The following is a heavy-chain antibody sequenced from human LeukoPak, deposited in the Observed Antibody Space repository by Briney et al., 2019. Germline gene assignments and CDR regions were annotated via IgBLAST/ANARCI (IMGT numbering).Heavy chain of an antibody. J-gene: IGHJ4*02. V-gene: IGHV3-23*01. CDR2: ISPSGDIT. Sequence: GGSLRLSCAASGFTFDDYAMHWVRQAPGKGLEWVSGISPSGDITYYADSVKGRFTISRDNSKNTLYLEVISLTAEDTAVYYCAKDDAWLRFGEWSQGTLVTVSS. CDR3: AKDDAWLRFGE. D-gene: IGHD3-10*01. CDR1: GFTFDDYA.